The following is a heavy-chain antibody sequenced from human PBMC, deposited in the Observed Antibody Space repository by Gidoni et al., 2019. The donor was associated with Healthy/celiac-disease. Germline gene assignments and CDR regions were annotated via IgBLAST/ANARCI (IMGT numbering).Heavy chain of an antibody. D-gene: IGHD2-15*01. J-gene: IGHJ2*01. CDR1: GGAFSGYY. CDR3: ARGLSGGSCYRS. CDR2: INHSGST. Sequence: QVQLQKWGAGLLKPPETLYLTCAVDGGAFSGYYWSWIRQPPGKGLEWIGEINHSGSTNSNPSLKSRVTISVDTSKNQFSLKLSSVTAADTAVYYCARGLSGGSCYRSWGRGTLVTVSS. V-gene: IGHV4-34*01.